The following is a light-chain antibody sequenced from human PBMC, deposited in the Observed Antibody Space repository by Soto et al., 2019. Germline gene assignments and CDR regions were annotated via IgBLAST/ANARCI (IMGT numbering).Light chain of an antibody. CDR2: DAS. V-gene: IGKV3-15*01. Sequence: EIVLTQSPATLSLSPGERATLSCRASQSVSSYLAWYQQKPGQAPRLLIYDASTRATGIPARFSGSGSGTDFTLTISSLQSEDFAIYYCQQYNKWPQFGGGTKVDIK. CDR1: QSVSSY. J-gene: IGKJ4*02. CDR3: QQYNKWPQ.